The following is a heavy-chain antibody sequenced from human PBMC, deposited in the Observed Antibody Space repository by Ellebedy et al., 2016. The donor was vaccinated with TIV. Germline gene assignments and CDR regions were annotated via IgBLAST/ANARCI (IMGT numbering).Heavy chain of an antibody. CDR3: ARDPGGGGDYGDNWFDP. D-gene: IGHD4-17*01. J-gene: IGHJ5*02. CDR1: GFIVSSYF. Sequence: GGSLRLSCSASGFIVSSYFMSWVRQAPGKGLEWVSVLYKDGKSNYTDSVNGRFTVSRDNSKNTLYLQMDSLRAEDTAVYYCARDPGGGGDYGDNWFDPWGRGTVVTVSS. CDR2: LYKDGKS. V-gene: IGHV3-66*01.